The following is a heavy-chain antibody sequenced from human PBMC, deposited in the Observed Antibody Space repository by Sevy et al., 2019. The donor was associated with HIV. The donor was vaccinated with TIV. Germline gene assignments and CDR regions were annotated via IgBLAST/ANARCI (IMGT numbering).Heavy chain of an antibody. J-gene: IGHJ4*02. D-gene: IGHD2-21*02. CDR2: IYPSDSET. Sequence: ASVKVSCMASGYSFSSHWIGWVRQKPGKGLEWVGIIYPSDSETTYSPSFQGQVTISADKSINTAYLQWSSLKASDSAMYYCERQKRSADFLDYWGQGTLVTVSS. V-gene: IGHV5-51*01. CDR1: GYSFSSHW. CDR3: ERQKRSADFLDY.